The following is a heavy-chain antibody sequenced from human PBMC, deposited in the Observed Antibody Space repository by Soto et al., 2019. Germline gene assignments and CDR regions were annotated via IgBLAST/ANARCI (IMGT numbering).Heavy chain of an antibody. D-gene: IGHD3-9*01. J-gene: IGHJ3*02. Sequence: PGGSLRLSCAASGFTFRAYAMNWVRQAPGKGLQFVSYISSTYDIYYADSVRGRFTISRDNAQGSVYLQMNSLSDEDTAVYYCARDLDWAFDIWGQGTMVTVS. CDR2: ISSTYDI. CDR3: ARDLDWAFDI. V-gene: IGHV3-48*02. CDR1: GFTFRAYA.